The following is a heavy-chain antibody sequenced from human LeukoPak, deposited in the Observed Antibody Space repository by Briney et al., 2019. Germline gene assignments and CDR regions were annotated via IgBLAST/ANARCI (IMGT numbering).Heavy chain of an antibody. V-gene: IGHV4-59*01. CDR1: GGSISSYY. CDR2: IYYSGST. Sequence: SETLSLTCTVSGGSISSYYWSWIRRPPGKGLEWIGYIYYSGSTNYNPSLKSRVTISVDTSKNQFSLKLSSVTAADTAVYYCARAYNSGWLNFDYWGQGTLVTVSS. CDR3: ARAYNSGWLNFDY. J-gene: IGHJ4*02. D-gene: IGHD6-19*01.